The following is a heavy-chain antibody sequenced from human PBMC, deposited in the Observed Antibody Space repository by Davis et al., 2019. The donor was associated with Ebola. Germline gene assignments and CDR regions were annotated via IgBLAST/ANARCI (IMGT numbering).Heavy chain of an antibody. V-gene: IGHV1-8*03. D-gene: IGHD3-16*01. J-gene: IGHJ4*02. CDR2: MNPNSGNT. CDR1: GYTFTSYD. Sequence: ASVKVSCKASGYTFTSYDINWVRQATGQGLEWMGWMNPNSGNTGYAQKFQGRVTITRNTSISTAYMELSSLRSEDTAVYYCARAQKYDYIWGTPYYFDYWGQGTLVTASS. CDR3: ARAQKYDYIWGTPYYFDY.